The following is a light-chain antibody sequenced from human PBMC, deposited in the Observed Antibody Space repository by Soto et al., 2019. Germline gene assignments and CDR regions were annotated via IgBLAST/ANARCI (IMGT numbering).Light chain of an antibody. CDR3: QKYNSAPWT. CDR1: QAISNY. CDR2: AAS. Sequence: DIQVTQSPSSLSASVGDRVTITCRASQAISNYLAWYQQKPGAVPNLLIYAASTLQSGVPSRFSGSVSGTDFTLTINSLQPEDVATYYCQKYNSAPWTFGQGTKVEIK. J-gene: IGKJ1*01. V-gene: IGKV1-27*01.